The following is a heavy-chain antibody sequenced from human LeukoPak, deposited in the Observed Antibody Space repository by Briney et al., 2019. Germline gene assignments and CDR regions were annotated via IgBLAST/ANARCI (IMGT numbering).Heavy chain of an antibody. CDR3: ARYELKQPGSLHFDY. J-gene: IGHJ4*02. Sequence: HGESLKISCKGSGYSFTSYWIGWVRQMPGKGLEWMGIIYPGDSDTRYSPSFQGQVTISADKSISTAYLQWSSLKASDTAMYYCARYELKQPGSLHFDYWGQGTLVTVSS. CDR2: IYPGDSDT. V-gene: IGHV5-51*01. D-gene: IGHD6-13*01. CDR1: GYSFTSYW.